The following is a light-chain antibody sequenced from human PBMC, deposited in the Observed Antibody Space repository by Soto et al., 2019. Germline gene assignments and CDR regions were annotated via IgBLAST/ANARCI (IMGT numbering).Light chain of an antibody. CDR1: SSDVGGYNY. Sequence: QSALTQPRSVSGSPGQSVTISCTGTSSDVGGYNYVSWYQQHPGKAPKLMINDVSKRPSGVPDHFSGSKSGNTASLTISGLQAEDEADYYCCSYAGSYTWVFGGGTKLTVL. J-gene: IGLJ3*02. CDR2: DVS. V-gene: IGLV2-11*01. CDR3: CSYAGSYTWV.